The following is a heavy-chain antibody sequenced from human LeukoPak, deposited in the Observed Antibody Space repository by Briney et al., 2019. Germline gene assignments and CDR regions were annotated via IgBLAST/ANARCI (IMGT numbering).Heavy chain of an antibody. CDR3: AKDRTVGASYWYFDL. D-gene: IGHD1-26*01. V-gene: IGHV3-23*01. Sequence: GGSLRLSCAASGFTFSSYAMSWVRQAPGKGLEWASAISGSGGSTYYADSVKGRFTISRDSSKNTLFLHMNTLRAEDTAIYYCAKDRTVGASYWYFDLWGRGTLVTVSS. CDR2: ISGSGGST. J-gene: IGHJ2*01. CDR1: GFTFSSYA.